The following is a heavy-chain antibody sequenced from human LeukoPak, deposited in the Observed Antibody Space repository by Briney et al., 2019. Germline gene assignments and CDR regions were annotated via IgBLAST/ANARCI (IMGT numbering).Heavy chain of an antibody. V-gene: IGHV3-7*01. D-gene: IGHD1-26*01. Sequence: GGSLRLSCAASGFTLSSYAMSWVRQAPGKGLDGVANIKQDGSERYYVDSVKGRFTISRDNAKKSLYLQMNSLRAEDTAVYYCSRDKGSYPSFDYWGQGTLVTVSS. CDR1: GFTLSSYA. CDR2: IKQDGSER. J-gene: IGHJ4*02. CDR3: SRDKGSYPSFDY.